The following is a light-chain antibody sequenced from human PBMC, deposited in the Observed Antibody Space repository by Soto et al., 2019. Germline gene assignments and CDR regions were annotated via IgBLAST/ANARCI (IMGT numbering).Light chain of an antibody. Sequence: QSVLTQPPSASGTPGQRVTISCSGSSSNIGSNTVNWYQQLPGTAPKLVIYSNNQRPSGVPDRFSGSKSGNTASLTVSGLQAEDEADYYCSPYAGSNQVFVTGTNDTVL. J-gene: IGLJ1*01. CDR3: SPYAGSNQV. CDR2: SNN. CDR1: SSNIGSNT. V-gene: IGLV1-44*01.